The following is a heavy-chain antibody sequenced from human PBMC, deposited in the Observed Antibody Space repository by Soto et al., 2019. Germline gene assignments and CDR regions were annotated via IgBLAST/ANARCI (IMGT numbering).Heavy chain of an antibody. Sequence: QVQLQESGPGLVKPSETLSLTCAVSGGSISSSNWWHWVRQPPGKGLEWIGEILHSGTTNYNPSLKSRVAISVAKSKIKCSLKLNSVTAADTAVYYCARVRQYCSGTSCYLDPWGQGTLVTVSS. CDR3: ARVRQYCSGTSCYLDP. CDR1: GGSISSSNW. CDR2: ILHSGTT. V-gene: IGHV4-4*02. D-gene: IGHD2-2*01. J-gene: IGHJ5*02.